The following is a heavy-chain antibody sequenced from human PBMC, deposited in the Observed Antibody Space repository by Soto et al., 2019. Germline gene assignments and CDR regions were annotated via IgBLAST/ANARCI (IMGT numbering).Heavy chain of an antibody. J-gene: IGHJ2*01. Sequence: QVQLEQSGAEVRKPGSSVKVSCKTSGGTFSSYAISWVRQAPGQGLEWMGGIIPIFGTANYAQKFQGRVTITADESTSTAYMELSSLRSEDTAVYYCATGSDPGIAAADNWYFDLWGRGTLVTVSS. CDR3: ATGSDPGIAAADNWYFDL. CDR2: IIPIFGTA. V-gene: IGHV1-69*01. CDR1: GGTFSSYA. D-gene: IGHD6-13*01.